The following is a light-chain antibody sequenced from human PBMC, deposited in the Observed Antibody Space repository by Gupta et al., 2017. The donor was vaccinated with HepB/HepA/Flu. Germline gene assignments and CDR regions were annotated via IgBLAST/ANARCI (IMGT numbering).Light chain of an antibody. Sequence: QLVLTQSPSASASLGASVKLTCTLSSGHSSYAIAWHQQQPEKGPRYLMKLNSDGSHSKGDGIPDRFSGSSSGAERYLTISSLQSEDEADYYCQTWGTGVFGTGTKVIVL. J-gene: IGLJ1*01. CDR2: LNSDGSH. V-gene: IGLV4-69*01. CDR1: SGHSSYA. CDR3: QTWGTGV.